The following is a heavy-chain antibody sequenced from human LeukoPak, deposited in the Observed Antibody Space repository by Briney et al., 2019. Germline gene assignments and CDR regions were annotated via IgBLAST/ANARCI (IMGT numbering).Heavy chain of an antibody. CDR2: IYFDGTT. Sequence: SETLSLTCTVSGGSISSYYWSWIRQPPGNGLEWIGSIYFDGTTYYNPSLKSRVTISVDTSKNQFSLKLSSVTAADTAVYYCARDYYDSSGRSYYYYGMDVWGQGTTVTVSS. CDR3: ARDYYDSSGRSYYYYGMDV. CDR1: GGSISSYY. J-gene: IGHJ6*02. V-gene: IGHV4-59*12. D-gene: IGHD3-22*01.